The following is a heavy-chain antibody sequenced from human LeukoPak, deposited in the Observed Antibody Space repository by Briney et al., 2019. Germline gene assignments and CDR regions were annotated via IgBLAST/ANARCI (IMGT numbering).Heavy chain of an antibody. D-gene: IGHD2-21*02. J-gene: IGHJ4*02. V-gene: IGHV3-30*04. CDR3: ARGRVVVTAQFRAGIDF. Sequence: GGSLRLSCAASGFTLSSYAMSWVRQAPGKGLEWVAVITYDGSNKFHADSVKGRFTISRDNSKNTLYLQMNSLRAEDTAVYYCARGRVVVTAQFRAGIDFWGQGTLVTVSS. CDR1: GFTLSSYA. CDR2: ITYDGSNK.